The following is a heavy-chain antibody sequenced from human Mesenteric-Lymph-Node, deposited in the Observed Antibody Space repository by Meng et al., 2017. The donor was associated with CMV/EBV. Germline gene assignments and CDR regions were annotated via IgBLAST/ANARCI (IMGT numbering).Heavy chain of an antibody. J-gene: IGHJ4*02. V-gene: IGHV4-34*01. D-gene: IGHD3-10*01. CDR3: ARGRGRLDY. CDR2: ITDNGNT. Sequence: LSLTCAVYGESFSGYPWTWMRQTPGKGLEWIGEITDNGNTNYNPSLKSRVTLSVDTSKSQFSLKMTSMTAADMAVYYCARGRGRLDYWGQGTLVTVSS. CDR1: GESFSGYP.